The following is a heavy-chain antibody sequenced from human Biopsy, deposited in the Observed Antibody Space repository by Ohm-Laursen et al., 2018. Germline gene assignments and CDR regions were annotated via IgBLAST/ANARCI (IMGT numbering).Heavy chain of an antibody. V-gene: IGHV1-69*04. CDR1: TGTFDSYG. Sequence: GASVKVSCKTSTGTFDSYGVTWVRQAPGHGLEWMGRLIPILRTTTYAPKFQGRITFTADKSSSTAYLELRSLTSEDTAMFYCAREAIGYQLPCDDWGQGTLVTVSS. D-gene: IGHD2-15*01. CDR2: LIPILRTT. J-gene: IGHJ4*02. CDR3: AREAIGYQLPCDD.